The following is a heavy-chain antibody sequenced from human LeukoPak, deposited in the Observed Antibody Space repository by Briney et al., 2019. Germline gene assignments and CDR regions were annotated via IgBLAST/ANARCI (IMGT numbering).Heavy chain of an antibody. Sequence: PGGPLRLSCAASGFTFSSYGMSWVRQAPGKGLEWVSAISGSGLYAYYSDSVKGRFTISRDNSKNTLYLQVNGLRVEDTAVYYCASMGLLVVVPAATTGGGAFDIWGQGTMVTVSS. V-gene: IGHV3-23*01. J-gene: IGHJ3*02. CDR1: GFTFSSYG. CDR3: ASMGLLVVVPAATTGGGAFDI. CDR2: ISGSGLYA. D-gene: IGHD2-2*01.